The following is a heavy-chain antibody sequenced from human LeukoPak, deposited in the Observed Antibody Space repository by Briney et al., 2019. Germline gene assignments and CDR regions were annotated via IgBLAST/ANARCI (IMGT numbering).Heavy chain of an antibody. D-gene: IGHD2-2*01. CDR2: INPNSGGT. V-gene: IGHV1-2*02. CDR1: GYTFTGYY. J-gene: IGHJ5*02. CDR3: ARDVIVPAANWFDP. Sequence: ASLKVSCKASGYTFTGYYMHWVRQAPGQGLEWMGWINPNSGGTNYAQKFQGRVTMTRDTSISTAYMELSRLRSDDTAVYYCARDVIVPAANWFDPWGQGTLVTVSS.